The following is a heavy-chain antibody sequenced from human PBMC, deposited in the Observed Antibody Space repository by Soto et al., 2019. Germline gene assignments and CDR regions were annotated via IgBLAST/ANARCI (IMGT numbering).Heavy chain of an antibody. J-gene: IGHJ4*02. V-gene: IGHV3-30-3*01. D-gene: IGHD6-13*01. Sequence: PGGSLRLSCAASGFTFSSYAMHWVRQAPGKGLEWVAVISYDGSNKYYAASVKGRFTISRDNSKNTLYLQMNSLRAEDTAVYYCAKDRTAAARNFDYWGQGTPVTVSS. CDR3: AKDRTAAARNFDY. CDR1: GFTFSSYA. CDR2: ISYDGSNK.